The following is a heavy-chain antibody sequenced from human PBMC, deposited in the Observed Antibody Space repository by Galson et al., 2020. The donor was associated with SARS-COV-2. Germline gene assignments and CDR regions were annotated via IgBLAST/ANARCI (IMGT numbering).Heavy chain of an antibody. V-gene: IGHV1-18*04. Sequence: ASVKVSCKTSGYSFTNHGISWLRQAPGQGPEWVGWVSGDNRNTNYVQNFQGRVTMTTDTSTNIAYMELRSLRSDDTAVYYCATDKDVFYDCWGQGTLVTVSS. CDR1: GYSFTNHG. CDR2: VSGDNRNT. CDR3: ATDKDVFYDC. J-gene: IGHJ4*02.